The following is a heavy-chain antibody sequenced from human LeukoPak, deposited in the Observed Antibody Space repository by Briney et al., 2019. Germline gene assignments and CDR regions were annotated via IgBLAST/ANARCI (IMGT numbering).Heavy chain of an antibody. Sequence: PSETLSLTCTVSGGSIRSYYWSWIRQPPGKGLEWIGYIYYSGSTNYNPSLKSRVAISVDTSKNQFSLKLSSVTAADTAVYYCARGETRANLFDPWGQGTLVTVSS. CDR2: IYYSGST. V-gene: IGHV4-59*01. J-gene: IGHJ5*02. CDR3: ARGETRANLFDP. CDR1: GGSIRSYY.